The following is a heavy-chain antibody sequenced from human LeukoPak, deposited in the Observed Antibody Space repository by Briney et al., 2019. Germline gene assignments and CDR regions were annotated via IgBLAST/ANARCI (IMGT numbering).Heavy chain of an antibody. V-gene: IGHV4-59*12. J-gene: IGHJ6*02. CDR1: GGSISSYY. D-gene: IGHD6-13*01. CDR2: IYYSGST. CDR3: AGEYSSSWYSRYYYCGMDV. Sequence: SETLSLTCTVSGGSISSYYWSWIRQPPGKGLEWIGYIYYSGSTNYNPSLKSRVTISVDTSKNQFSLKLSSVTAADTAVYYCAGEYSSSWYSRYYYCGMDVWGQGTTVTVSS.